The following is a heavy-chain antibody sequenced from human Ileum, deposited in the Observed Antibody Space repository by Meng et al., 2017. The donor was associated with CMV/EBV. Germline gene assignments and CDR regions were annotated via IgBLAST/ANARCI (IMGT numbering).Heavy chain of an antibody. J-gene: IGHJ6*02. D-gene: IGHD2/OR15-2a*01. Sequence: GGSLRLSCAASGFTVTSNFMTWVRPAPGKGLEWVSIIYSGGTMKYADSLKGRFTISRASSENTLYLQIDSLRVEDTAVYFCARNRPSCNSVSCYGYYGMDVWGQGTTVTVSS. CDR2: IYSGGTM. CDR1: GFTVTSNF. CDR3: ARNRPSCNSVSCYGYYGMDV. V-gene: IGHV3-53*01.